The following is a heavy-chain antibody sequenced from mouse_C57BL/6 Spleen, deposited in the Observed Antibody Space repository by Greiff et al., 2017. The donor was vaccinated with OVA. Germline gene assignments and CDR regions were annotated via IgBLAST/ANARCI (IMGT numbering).Heavy chain of an antibody. CDR2: IDPEDGAT. J-gene: IGHJ2*01. CDR1: GFNITDSY. Sequence: VQLQQSGAELVKPAASLTFSCTASGFNITDSYMHWVHQRTAQGLAWIGRIDPEDGATKYAPKFPGKATITADTSTNTAYLQRSSLTSEDTAVYYCARGGITTVVATDYWGQGTTLTVSS. CDR3: ARGGITTVVATDY. V-gene: IGHV14-2*01. D-gene: IGHD1-1*01.